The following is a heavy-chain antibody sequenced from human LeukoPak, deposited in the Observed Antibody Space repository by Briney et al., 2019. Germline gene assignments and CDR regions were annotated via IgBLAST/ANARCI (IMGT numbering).Heavy chain of an antibody. J-gene: IGHJ4*02. V-gene: IGHV3-23*01. CDR2: ISGSGGST. D-gene: IGHD3-10*01. CDR1: GITLSNYG. CDR3: AKRGVVIRVVLVGFHKEAYYFDS. Sequence: GGSLRLSCAVSGITLSNYGMSWVRQAPGKGLEWVAGISGSGGSTNYADSVKGRFTISRDSPKNTLYLQMNSARADTAVYFCAKRGVVIRVVLVGFHKEAYYFDSWGQGALVTVSS.